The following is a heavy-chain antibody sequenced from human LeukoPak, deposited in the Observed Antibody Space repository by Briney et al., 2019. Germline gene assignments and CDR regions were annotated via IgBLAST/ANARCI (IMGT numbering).Heavy chain of an antibody. CDR1: GFTFDDYG. Sequence: GGSLRLSCAASGFTFDDYGMSWVRQAPGKGLEWVSGINWNGGSTNYADSVKGRFTISRDNAKNSLYLQMNSLRAEDTAVYYCAELGITMIGGVWGKGTTVTISS. D-gene: IGHD3-10*02. V-gene: IGHV3-20*04. CDR2: INWNGGST. CDR3: AELGITMIGGV. J-gene: IGHJ6*04.